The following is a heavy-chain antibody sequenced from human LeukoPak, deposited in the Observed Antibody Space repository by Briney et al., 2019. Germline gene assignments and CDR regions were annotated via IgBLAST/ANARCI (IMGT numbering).Heavy chain of an antibody. CDR2: ISSRSSTI. J-gene: IGHJ2*01. CDR1: GFTFSSYS. V-gene: IGHV3-48*01. Sequence: QTGGSLRLSCAASGFTFSSYSMNWVRQAPGKGLEWVSYISSRSSTIYYADSVKGRFTISGDNAKNSLHLQMNSLRAGDTAIYHCAKIGVIGNWYYDVWGRGTLVTVSS. D-gene: IGHD3-10*01. CDR3: AKIGVIGNWYYDV.